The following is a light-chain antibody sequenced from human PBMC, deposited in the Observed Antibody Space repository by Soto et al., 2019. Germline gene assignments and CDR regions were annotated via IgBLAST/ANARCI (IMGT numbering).Light chain of an antibody. CDR2: DDS. V-gene: IGLV3-21*02. J-gene: IGLJ3*02. CDR3: QVWDTGSPHPGV. Sequence: SYELTQPPSVSVAPGQTASITWVGTNIATKGVHWYQHKPGQAPVLVVFDDSDRPSGIPDRFSGSHSGNTATLTISRVEAGDEADYSCQVWDTGSPHPGVFGAGTKVTVL. CDR1: NIATKG.